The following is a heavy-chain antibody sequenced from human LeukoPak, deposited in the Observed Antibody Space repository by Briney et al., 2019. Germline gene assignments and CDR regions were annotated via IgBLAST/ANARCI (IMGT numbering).Heavy chain of an antibody. CDR1: GGSISSGSYY. D-gene: IGHD5-12*01. Sequence: PSQTLSLTCTVSGGSISSGSYYWRWIRQPAGKGLEWIGRIYTSGSTNYNPSLKSRVTISVDTSKNQFSLKLSSVTAADTAVYYCAAYSGYELDWFDPWGQGTLVTVSS. J-gene: IGHJ5*02. CDR2: IYTSGST. CDR3: AAYSGYELDWFDP. V-gene: IGHV4-61*02.